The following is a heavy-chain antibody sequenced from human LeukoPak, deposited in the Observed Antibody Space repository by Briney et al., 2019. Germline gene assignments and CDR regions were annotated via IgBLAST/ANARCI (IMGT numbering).Heavy chain of an antibody. V-gene: IGHV3-23*01. CDR3: AKVEYNWNYGYFDY. CDR2: ISVSGGST. J-gene: IGHJ4*02. Sequence: GGSLRLSCAASGFTFSSYAMSWVRQAPGKGLEWVSAISVSGGSTYYADSVKGRFTISRDNSKNTLYLQMNSLRAEDTAVYYCAKVEYNWNYGYFDYWGQGTLVTVSS. D-gene: IGHD1-7*01. CDR1: GFTFSSYA.